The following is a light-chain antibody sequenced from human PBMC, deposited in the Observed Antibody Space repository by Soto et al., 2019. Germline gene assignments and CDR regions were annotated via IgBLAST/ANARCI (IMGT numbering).Light chain of an antibody. Sequence: QSALTQPPSASGSPGQSVTISCTGTSSDVGGYNFVSWYQQHPGKAPKLMIYEVSERPSGVPDRFSGSKSGNTASLTVSGLQAEGEADYYCSSYAGGNIVVFGGGTQLTVL. CDR3: SSYAGGNIVV. V-gene: IGLV2-8*01. J-gene: IGLJ2*01. CDR1: SSDVGGYNF. CDR2: EVS.